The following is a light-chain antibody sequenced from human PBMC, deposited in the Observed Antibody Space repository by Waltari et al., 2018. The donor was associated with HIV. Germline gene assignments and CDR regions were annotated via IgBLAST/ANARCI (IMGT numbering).Light chain of an antibody. J-gene: IGLJ1*01. CDR2: EVS. CDR3: SSYTSSSTSV. Sequence: QSALTQPASVSGSPGQSITISCTGTSSDVGGYNYVSWYQPHPGKAPKLMIYEVSNRPSGFSNRFSGSKSGNTASLTISGLQAEDEADYYCSSYTSSSTSVFGTGTKVTVL. CDR1: SSDVGGYNY. V-gene: IGLV2-14*01.